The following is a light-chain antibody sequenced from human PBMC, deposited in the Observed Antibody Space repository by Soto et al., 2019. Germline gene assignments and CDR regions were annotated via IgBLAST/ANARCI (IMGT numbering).Light chain of an antibody. Sequence: EIVLTQSPSTLSFSPGDRSTLSCMASQSVSSNYLAWYQQKPGQAPRLLIYDASSRASGIPDRFSGSGSGTDFALTISRLEPEDFAVYYCQQYGSSPWTFGQGTKV. CDR2: DAS. J-gene: IGKJ1*01. V-gene: IGKV3-20*01. CDR1: QSVSSNY. CDR3: QQYGSSPWT.